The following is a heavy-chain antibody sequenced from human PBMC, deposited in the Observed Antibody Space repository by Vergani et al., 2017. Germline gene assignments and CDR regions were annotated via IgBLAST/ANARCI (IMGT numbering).Heavy chain of an antibody. CDR3: AKVRPFLGGSYFSSALDY. CDR1: DSSIMTNPY. J-gene: IGHJ4*02. V-gene: IGHV4-38-2*01. Sequence: QVQLQESGPGLVKPSETLTLTCDVSDSSIMTNPYWGWFRQSPGKGLEWIGCIHHSGDTHYNSSLKSRVSISIVSSSKFSLSLTSVTAADTAIYYCAKVRPFLGGSYFSSALDYWGQGTLVTVSS. CDR2: IHHSGDT. D-gene: IGHD1-26*01.